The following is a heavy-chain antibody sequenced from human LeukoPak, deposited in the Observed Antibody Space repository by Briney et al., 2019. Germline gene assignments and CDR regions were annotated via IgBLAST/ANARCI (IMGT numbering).Heavy chain of an antibody. Sequence: GGSLRLSCAASGFTFSSYAMHWVRQAPGKGLEWVSAISGNGGTTYYADSVKGRFTISRDNSKNTLYLQMNSLRAEDAAVYYCAKDPSSDYYNNWFDPWGQGTLVTVSS. J-gene: IGHJ5*02. V-gene: IGHV3-23*01. D-gene: IGHD4-17*01. CDR1: GFTFSSYA. CDR2: ISGNGGTT. CDR3: AKDPSSDYYNNWFDP.